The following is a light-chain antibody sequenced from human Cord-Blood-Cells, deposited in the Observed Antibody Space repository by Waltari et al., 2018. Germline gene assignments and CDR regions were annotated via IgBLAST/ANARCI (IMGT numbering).Light chain of an antibody. Sequence: DIQMTHSPSYLFASVGDRVTITCRASQSISSHLNWYQQKPGKAPKLLLYAASSLQSRVPSRFGSRGTGKDFTLTISRLPPDDFATYYCQHGYRTPWTFGQGTKVEIK. J-gene: IGKJ1*01. V-gene: IGKV1-39*01. CDR1: QSISSH. CDR3: QHGYRTPWT. CDR2: AAS.